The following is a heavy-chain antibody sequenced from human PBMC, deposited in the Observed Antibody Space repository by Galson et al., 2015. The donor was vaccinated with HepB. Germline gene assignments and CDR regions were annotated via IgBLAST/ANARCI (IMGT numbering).Heavy chain of an antibody. Sequence: SLRLSCAASGFTFSSYSMNWVRQAPGKGLEWVSSISSSSSYIYYADSVKGRFTISRDNAKNSLYLQMNSLRAEDTAVYYCATAGDYDILTGYYRGGAFDIWGQGTMVTVSS. CDR2: ISSSSSYI. CDR1: GFTFSSYS. V-gene: IGHV3-21*01. D-gene: IGHD3-9*01. J-gene: IGHJ3*02. CDR3: ATAGDYDILTGYYRGGAFDI.